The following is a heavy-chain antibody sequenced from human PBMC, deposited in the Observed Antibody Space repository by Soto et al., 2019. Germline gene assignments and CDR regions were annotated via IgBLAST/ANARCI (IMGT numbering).Heavy chain of an antibody. J-gene: IGHJ3*02. CDR3: AKGSYSISSSGAFDI. CDR2: ISWNSGTI. CDR1: GFIFDDYA. Sequence: GGSVRLSFAVSGFIFDDYAMHWVRQAPGKGLEWVSSISWNSGTIGYVDSVEGRFTISRDNAKNALYLQMSSLRTEDTAFYYCAKGSYSISSSGAFDIWGQGTMVTVSS. D-gene: IGHD6-6*01. V-gene: IGHV3-9*01.